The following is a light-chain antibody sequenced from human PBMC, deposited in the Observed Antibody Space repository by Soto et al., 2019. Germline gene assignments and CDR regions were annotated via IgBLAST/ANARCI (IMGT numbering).Light chain of an antibody. Sequence: EKVMTQSPATLSVSPGERATLSCRASQSFSGSYLSWYQQKPGQAPTLLIYGASTRATGIPARFSSSGSGTDFTLTISSLQPEDFAVYYCQQDFNLPITFGQGTRLEIK. J-gene: IGKJ5*01. CDR2: GAS. CDR1: QSFSGSY. V-gene: IGKV3D-7*01. CDR3: QQDFNLPIT.